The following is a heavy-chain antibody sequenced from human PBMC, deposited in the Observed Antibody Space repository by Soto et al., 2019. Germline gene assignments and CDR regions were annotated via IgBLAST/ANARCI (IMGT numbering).Heavy chain of an antibody. D-gene: IGHD2-15*01. J-gene: IGHJ5*02. Sequence: PGGSLRLSCAASGFTFSSYAMSWVRQAPGKGLEWVSAISGSGGSTYYADSVKGRFTISRDNSKNTLYLQMNSLRAEDTAVYYCAKDPGYCSGGSCKRYNWFDPWGQGTLVTVSS. V-gene: IGHV3-23*01. CDR1: GFTFSSYA. CDR3: AKDPGYCSGGSCKRYNWFDP. CDR2: ISGSGGST.